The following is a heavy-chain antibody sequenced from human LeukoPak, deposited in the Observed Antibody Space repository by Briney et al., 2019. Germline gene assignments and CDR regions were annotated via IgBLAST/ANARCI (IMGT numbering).Heavy chain of an antibody. Sequence: SETLSLTCTVSGGSISSYYWSWIRQPPGKGLEWIGSIHHTGNTYYNPSLESRVTISIDTSKNQFSLKLSSVTAADTAVYYCARARVVVVPAAMGYYYYYMDVWGKGTTVTVSS. CDR1: GGSISSYY. CDR3: ARARVVVVPAAMGYYYYYMDV. V-gene: IGHV4-59*12. CDR2: IHHTGNT. D-gene: IGHD2-2*01. J-gene: IGHJ6*03.